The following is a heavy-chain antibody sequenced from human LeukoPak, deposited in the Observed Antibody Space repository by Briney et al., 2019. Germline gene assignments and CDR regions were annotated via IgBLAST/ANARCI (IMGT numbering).Heavy chain of an antibody. CDR1: GGSFSGYY. J-gene: IGHJ4*02. V-gene: IGHV4-34*01. CDR2: INHSGST. Sequence: SETLSLTCAVHGGSFSGYYWSWIRQPPGKGLEWIGEINHSGSTNYNPSLKSRVTISVDTSKNQFSLKLSSVTAADTAVYYCARVIYGYWVDYWGQGTLVTVSS. CDR3: ARVIYGYWVDY. D-gene: IGHD5-24*01.